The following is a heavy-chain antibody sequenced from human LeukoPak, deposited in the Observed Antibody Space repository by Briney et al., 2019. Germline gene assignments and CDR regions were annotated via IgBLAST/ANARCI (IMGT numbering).Heavy chain of an antibody. J-gene: IGHJ4*02. CDR1: GFTFSSYG. CDR3: ARDVDSQDYFHY. CDR2: IKSDGSST. V-gene: IGHV3-74*01. D-gene: IGHD3-9*01. Sequence: GGSLRLSCAASGFTFSSYGMHWVRQAPGKGLVWVSRIKSDGSSTNYADSVKGRFTISRDNAKNTLFLQMNSLRVEDTAVYYCARDVDSQDYFHYWGQGTLVTVSS.